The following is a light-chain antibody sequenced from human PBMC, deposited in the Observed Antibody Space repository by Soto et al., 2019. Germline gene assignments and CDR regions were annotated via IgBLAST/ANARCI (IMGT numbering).Light chain of an antibody. CDR2: RIN. V-gene: IGLV1-47*01. J-gene: IGLJ1*01. CDR3: AAWDDSLSALYV. Sequence: QPVLTQPPSASGTPGQRVTISCSGSRSNIGSNHVDWYQQLPGTAPKLLIYRINERPSGVPDRFSGSKSGNSASLAISGLRSEDEADYYCAAWDDSLSALYVFGTGTKLTVL. CDR1: RSNIGSNH.